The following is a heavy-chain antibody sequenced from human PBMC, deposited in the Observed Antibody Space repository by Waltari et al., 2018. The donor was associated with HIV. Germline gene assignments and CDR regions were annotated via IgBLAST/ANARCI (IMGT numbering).Heavy chain of an antibody. D-gene: IGHD3-16*01. CDR1: GFTFADYA. V-gene: IGHV3-9*01. CDR2: VSLNSVVI. J-gene: IGHJ4*02. Sequence: EVKLVESGGGLVQPGRSLRLSCEVSGFTFADYAMHWVRQAPGKGLELVSSVSLNSVVIGYADSVKGRFTISRDNAKNSLYLQMNRLRSEDTAFYYCARRAFQGGSLTDWGQGTLVTVSS. CDR3: ARRAFQGGSLTD.